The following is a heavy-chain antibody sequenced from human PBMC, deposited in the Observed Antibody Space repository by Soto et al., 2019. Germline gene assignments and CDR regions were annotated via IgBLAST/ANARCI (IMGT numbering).Heavy chain of an antibody. CDR1: GYSFTSYW. J-gene: IGHJ6*02. D-gene: IGHD6-13*01. CDR2: IYPGDSDT. V-gene: IGHV5-51*01. CDR3: ARHLGTAAGPLYGMDV. Sequence: GESLKISCKGSGYSFTSYWIGWVRQMPGKGLEWMGIIYPGDSDTRYSPSFQGQVTISADKSISTAYLQWSSLKASDTAMYYCARHLGTAAGPLYGMDVWGQGTTVTVSS.